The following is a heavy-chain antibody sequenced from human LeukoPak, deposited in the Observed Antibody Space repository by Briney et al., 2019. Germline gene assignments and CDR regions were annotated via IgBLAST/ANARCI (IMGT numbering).Heavy chain of an antibody. J-gene: IGHJ5*02. CDR3: APSGEVAYYNWWFGP. CDR1: GYSISSGYY. Sequence: KASETLSLTCTVSGYSISSGYYWGWIRQPPGKGLEWIGSIYHSGSTYYNPSLKSRVTISVDTSKNQFSLKLSSVTAADTAVYYCAPSGEVAYYNWWFGPWGQGTLVAVSS. D-gene: IGHD1-20*01. V-gene: IGHV4-38-2*02. CDR2: IYHSGST.